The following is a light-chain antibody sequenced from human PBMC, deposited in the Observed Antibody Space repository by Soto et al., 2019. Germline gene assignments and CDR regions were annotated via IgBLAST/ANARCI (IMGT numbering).Light chain of an antibody. Sequence: DIQMTQSPSSLSACVEARVTSTCLASQTISTYLNWYQQKPGKAPKLLIHAASSLQSGVPSRFSGSGSGTDFTLTISSLQPEDFATYYCQQSYRAPLTFGPGTKVDIK. V-gene: IGKV1-39*01. CDR2: AAS. J-gene: IGKJ3*01. CDR1: QTISTY. CDR3: QQSYRAPLT.